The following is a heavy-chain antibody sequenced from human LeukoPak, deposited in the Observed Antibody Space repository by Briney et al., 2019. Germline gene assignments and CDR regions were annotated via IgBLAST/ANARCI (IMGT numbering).Heavy chain of an antibody. V-gene: IGHV3-23*01. CDR1: GVTFSSYA. CDR3: ARPPSTTWIQDAFDI. Sequence: PGGSLRLSCAASGVTFSSYAISWVRHAPGQGLEWDSGISGSTGSTSYADCVKGRFTISRDNSKNTLYLQMNSPRTEDTGVYYCARPPSTTWIQDAFDIWGQGTMVTVSS. J-gene: IGHJ3*02. CDR2: ISGSTGST. D-gene: IGHD5-18*01.